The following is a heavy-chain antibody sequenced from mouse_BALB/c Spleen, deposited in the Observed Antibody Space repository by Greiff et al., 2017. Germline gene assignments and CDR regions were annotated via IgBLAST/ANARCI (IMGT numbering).Heavy chain of an antibody. CDR3: AREEPYRFYAMDY. D-gene: IGHD2-14*01. CDR1: GYTFTSYW. J-gene: IGHJ4*01. V-gene: IGHV1-7*01. Sequence: QVQLKESGAELAKPGASVKMSCKASGYTFTSYWMHWVKQRPGQGLEWIGYINPSTGYTEYNQKFKDKATLTADKSSSTAYMQLSSLTSEDSAVYYCAREEPYRFYAMDYWGQGTSVTVSS. CDR2: INPSTGYT.